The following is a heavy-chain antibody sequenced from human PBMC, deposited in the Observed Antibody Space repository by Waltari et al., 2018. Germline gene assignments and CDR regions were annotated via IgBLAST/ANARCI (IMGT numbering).Heavy chain of an antibody. Sequence: EVQLVESGGGLVQPGGSLRLSCAASGFTFSSYWMSWVRQAPGKRAEGVAKIKEDGSEKYYGDSVKGRFTISRDNAKNSLYLQMNSLRDEDTAVYYCARRGTPVTTFSLVDDYWGQGTLVTVSS. CDR1: GFTFSSYW. J-gene: IGHJ4*02. V-gene: IGHV3-7*04. CDR3: ARRGTPVTTFSLVDDY. CDR2: IKEDGSEK. D-gene: IGHD4-17*01.